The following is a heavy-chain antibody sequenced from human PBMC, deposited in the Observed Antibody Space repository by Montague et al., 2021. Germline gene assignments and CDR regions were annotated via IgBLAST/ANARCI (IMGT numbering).Heavy chain of an antibody. J-gene: IGHJ6*03. CDR1: GDSISSYY. CDR3: AKWRGGDDSEGYHNYMDV. D-gene: IGHD5-12*01. V-gene: IGHV4-59*01. CDR2: IHYTGST. Sequence: SETLSLTCTVSGDSISSYYWTWIRQPPAQGLEWIWYIHYTGSTDYNPSLKNRVTISVDTSKQLFSLRLNSVAAADTAIYYCAKWRGGDDSEGYHNYMDVWGKGATVTVPS.